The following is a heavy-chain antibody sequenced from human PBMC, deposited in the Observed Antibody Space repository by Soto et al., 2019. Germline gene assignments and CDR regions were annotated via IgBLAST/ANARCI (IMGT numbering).Heavy chain of an antibody. D-gene: IGHD2-15*01. Sequence: QVQLVQSGAEVKKPGASVKVSCKASGYTFTSYAMHWVRQAPGQRLEWMGWINTGNGNTKYSQKFQGRVTITRDTSASAAYMELSSLRSEDTAVYYCARQMATGWWDAFDIWGQGTMVNVSS. CDR1: GYTFTSYA. CDR3: ARQMATGWWDAFDI. J-gene: IGHJ3*02. CDR2: INTGNGNT. V-gene: IGHV1-3*04.